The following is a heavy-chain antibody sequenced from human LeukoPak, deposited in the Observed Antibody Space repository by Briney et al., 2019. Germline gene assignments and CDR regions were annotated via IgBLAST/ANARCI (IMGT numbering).Heavy chain of an antibody. CDR3: ARAEKAAASMGD. J-gene: IGHJ1*01. CDR1: GGSISSSSYY. D-gene: IGHD6-13*01. V-gene: IGHV4-39*07. Sequence: SETLSLTCTVSGGSISSSSYYWGWIRQPPGKGLEWIGSIYYSGSTYYNPSLKSRVTILVDTSKNQFSLKLSSVTAADTAVYYCARAEKAAASMGDWGQGTLVTVSS. CDR2: IYYSGST.